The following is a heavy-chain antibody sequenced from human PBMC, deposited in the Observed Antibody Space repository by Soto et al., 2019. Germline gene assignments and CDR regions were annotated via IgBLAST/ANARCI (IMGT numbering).Heavy chain of an antibody. CDR3: AGSWIPTSY. CDR1: GFSFSAYA. V-gene: IGHV3-33*03. J-gene: IGHJ4*02. CDR2: IWYDGSNK. D-gene: IGHD5-18*01. Sequence: GGSLRLSCAASGFSFSAYAMHWVRQAPGKGLEWVAVIWYDGSNKYYADSVKGRFTISRDNAKSTLYLQMDSLRAADTAVYYCAGSWIPTSYWGRGTLVTVSS.